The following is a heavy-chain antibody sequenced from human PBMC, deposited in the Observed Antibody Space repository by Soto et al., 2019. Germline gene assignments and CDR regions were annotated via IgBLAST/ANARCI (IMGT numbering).Heavy chain of an antibody. J-gene: IGHJ6*03. CDR3: ARGPYYYYYMEV. V-gene: IGHV1-8*01. Sequence: ASVKVSCKASGYTFTSYDINWVRQATGQGLEWMGWMNPNSGNTGYAQKFQGRLTMTRNTSISTAYMELSSLRSEDTAVYYCARGPYYYYYMEVWDKGTTVTVSS. CDR1: GYTFTSYD. CDR2: MNPNSGNT.